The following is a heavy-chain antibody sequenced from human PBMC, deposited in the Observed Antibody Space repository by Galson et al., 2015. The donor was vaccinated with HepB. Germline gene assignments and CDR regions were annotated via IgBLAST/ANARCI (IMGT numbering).Heavy chain of an antibody. CDR1: GGTFSSYA. J-gene: IGHJ6*03. D-gene: IGHD3-16*02. Sequence: SVKVSCKASGGTFSSYAISWVRQAPGQGLEWMGGIIPIFGTANYAQKFQGRVTITADESTSTAYMELSSLRSEDTAVYYCARDLYLRHSRYIYYYYYMDVWGKGTAVTVSS. CDR2: IIPIFGTA. CDR3: ARDLYLRHSRYIYYYYYMDV. V-gene: IGHV1-69*13.